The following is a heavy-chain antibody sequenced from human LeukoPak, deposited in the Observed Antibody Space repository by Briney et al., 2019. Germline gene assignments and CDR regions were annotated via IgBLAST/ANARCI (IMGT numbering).Heavy chain of an antibody. V-gene: IGHV3-74*03. Sequence: GGSLRLSCAASGFTFSNYWMHWVRQAPGKGLVWVSRINSDGSITTYADSVKGRFTISRDNAKKTLFLQMNSLRAEDTAVYYCARPYCSGGDCYLSYWGQGTLVTVSS. J-gene: IGHJ4*02. D-gene: IGHD2-15*01. CDR3: ARPYCSGGDCYLSY. CDR2: INSDGSIT. CDR1: GFTFSNYW.